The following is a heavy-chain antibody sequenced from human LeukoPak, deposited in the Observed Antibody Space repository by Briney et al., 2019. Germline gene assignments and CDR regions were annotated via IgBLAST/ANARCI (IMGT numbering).Heavy chain of an antibody. Sequence: PSETLSLTCTVPGYSLSSDYYWGWIRQPPGKGLEWIGTLYHSGSTYCNPSLKSRVTISVDTSKNQFSLKLSSVTAADTAVYYCARGRTDTAMSLKYYYYYMDVWGKGTTVTVSS. CDR3: ARGRTDTAMSLKYYYYYMDV. V-gene: IGHV4-38-2*02. CDR2: LYHSGST. J-gene: IGHJ6*03. D-gene: IGHD5-18*01. CDR1: GYSLSSDYY.